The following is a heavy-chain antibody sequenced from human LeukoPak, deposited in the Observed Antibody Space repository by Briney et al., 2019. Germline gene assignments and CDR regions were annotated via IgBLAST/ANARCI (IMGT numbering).Heavy chain of an antibody. CDR1: GGSFSGYY. J-gene: IGHJ4*02. CDR3: AREVYYYDSSGYPFDY. D-gene: IGHD3-22*01. CDR2: INHSGST. Sequence: PSETLSLTCAVYGGSFSGYYWSWIRQPPGKGLEWIGEINHSGSTNYNPSLKSRVTISVDTSKNQFSLKLSSVTAADTAVYYCAREVYYYDSSGYPFDYWGQGTLVTVSS. V-gene: IGHV4-34*01.